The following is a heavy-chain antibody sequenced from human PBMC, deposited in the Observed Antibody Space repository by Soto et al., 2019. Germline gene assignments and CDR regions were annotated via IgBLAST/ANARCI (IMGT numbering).Heavy chain of an antibody. Sequence: SETLSLTCTVSGGPITTGGHFLGWIRRSPGMGLEWIAYIYYSGTTHYNPSLKSRVTISIDTSKKQFSLNLSSVTAADTAVYYCARAVSGSYLDSWGQGTLVTVSS. CDR2: IYYSGTT. D-gene: IGHD1-26*01. J-gene: IGHJ4*02. CDR1: GGPITTGGHF. V-gene: IGHV4-31*03. CDR3: ARAVSGSYLDS.